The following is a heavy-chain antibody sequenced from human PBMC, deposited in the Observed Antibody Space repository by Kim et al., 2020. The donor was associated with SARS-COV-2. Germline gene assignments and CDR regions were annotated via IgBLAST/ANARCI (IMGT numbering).Heavy chain of an antibody. Sequence: SVKVSCKASGFTFTSSAVQWVRQARGQRLEWIGWIVVGSGNTNYAQKFQERVTITRDMSTSTAYMELSSLRSEDTAVYYCAAVRPVYGSGSYYYYGMDVWGQGTTVTVSS. V-gene: IGHV1-58*01. CDR1: GFTFTSSA. CDR3: AAVRPVYGSGSYYYYGMDV. D-gene: IGHD3-10*01. J-gene: IGHJ6*02. CDR2: IVVGSGNT.